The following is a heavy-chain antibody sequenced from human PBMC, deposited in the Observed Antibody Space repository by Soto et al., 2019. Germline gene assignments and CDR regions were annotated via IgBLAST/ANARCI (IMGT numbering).Heavy chain of an antibody. J-gene: IGHJ4*02. CDR1: GFPFSNYA. V-gene: IGHV3-23*01. CDR3: AKMPDGVNSNSPYC. CDR2: TGGGIGP. Sequence: VQLLESGGGLVQPGESLKLACAASGFPFSNYAMSWVRQAPGKGLEWVSTTGGGIGPYYADSVKGRFTISRDNSKNTLYLQMNTLRAEDTAIYYCAKMPDGVNSNSPYCWGPGTLVTVSS. D-gene: IGHD4-4*01.